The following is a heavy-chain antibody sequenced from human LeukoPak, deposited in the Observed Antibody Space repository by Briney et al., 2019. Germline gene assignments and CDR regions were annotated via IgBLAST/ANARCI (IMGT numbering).Heavy chain of an antibody. CDR3: ARGSIAVSGTRGWNFDY. CDR1: GFTFSSYA. CDR2: ISYDGSNK. V-gene: IGHV3-30*04. J-gene: IGHJ4*02. Sequence: GGSLRLSCAASGFTFSSYAMHWVRQAPGKGLEWVAVISYDGSNKYYADSVKGRFTISRDNSKNTLYLQMNSLRAEDTAVYYCARGSIAVSGTRGWNFDYWGQGTLVTVSS. D-gene: IGHD6-13*01.